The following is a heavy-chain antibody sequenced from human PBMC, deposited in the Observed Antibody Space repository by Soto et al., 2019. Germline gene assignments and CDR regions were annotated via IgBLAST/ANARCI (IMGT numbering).Heavy chain of an antibody. CDR2: ISSSSSYI. D-gene: IGHD3-3*01. Sequence: PGGSLRLSCAASGFTFSSYSMNWVRQAPGKGLEWVSSISSSSSYIYYADSVKGRFTISRDNAKNSLYLQMNSLRAEDTAVYYCAWTQVEYYDFWSGYNGPLDVWGKGTTVTVSS. CDR3: AWTQVEYYDFWSGYNGPLDV. CDR1: GFTFSSYS. J-gene: IGHJ6*04. V-gene: IGHV3-21*01.